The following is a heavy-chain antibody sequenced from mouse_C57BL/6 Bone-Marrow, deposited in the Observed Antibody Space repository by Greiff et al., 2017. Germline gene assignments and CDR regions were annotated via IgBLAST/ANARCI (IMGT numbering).Heavy chain of an antibody. Sequence: QVQLQQSGAELVRPGASVTLSCKASGYTFTDYEMHWVKQTPVHGLEWIGAIDPETGGTAYNQKFKGKAILTADKSSSTAYMELRSLTSEDSSVYYCTSAYYGNYAWFAYWGQGTLVTVSA. D-gene: IGHD2-10*01. V-gene: IGHV1-15*01. CDR3: TSAYYGNYAWFAY. J-gene: IGHJ3*01. CDR1: GYTFTDYE. CDR2: IDPETGGT.